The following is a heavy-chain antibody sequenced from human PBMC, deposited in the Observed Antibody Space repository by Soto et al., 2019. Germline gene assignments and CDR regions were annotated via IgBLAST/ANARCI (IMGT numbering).Heavy chain of an antibody. Sequence: SSETLSLTCAFYGWSFSGYYWSWIRQPPGKGLEWIGEINHRGSTNYNPSLKSRVTISVDTSKNQFSLKLSSVTAADTAVYYCARDHGIAAAGLYFDYWGQGTLVTVSS. V-gene: IGHV4-34*01. CDR1: GWSFSGYY. CDR2: INHRGST. D-gene: IGHD6-13*01. J-gene: IGHJ4*02. CDR3: ARDHGIAAAGLYFDY.